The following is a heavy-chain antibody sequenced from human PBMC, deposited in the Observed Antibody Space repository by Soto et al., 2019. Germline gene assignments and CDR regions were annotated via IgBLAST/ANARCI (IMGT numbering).Heavy chain of an antibody. CDR2: IAVGSGYT. V-gene: IGHV1-58*01. D-gene: IGHD2-8*01. CDR1: GFTFTSSA. Sequence: SVKVSCKASGFTFTSSAFQWVRQARGQRLEWIGWIAVGSGYTNYAQRFQDRVTLTRDMSTATTYMELSRLTSEDTAIYYCAADATAGQQMVHSDYWGQVPQGTVSS. J-gene: IGHJ4*02. CDR3: AADATAGQQMVHSDY.